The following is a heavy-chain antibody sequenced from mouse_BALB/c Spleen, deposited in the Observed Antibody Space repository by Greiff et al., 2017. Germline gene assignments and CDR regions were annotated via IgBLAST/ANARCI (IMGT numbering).Heavy chain of an antibody. CDR1: GFTFSSYT. CDR2: ISSGGGNT. J-gene: IGHJ3*01. Sequence: EVMLVESGGGLVKPGGSLKLSCAASGFTFSSYTMSWVRQTPEKRLEWVATISSGGGNTYYPDSVKGRFTISRDNAKNNLYLQMSSLRSEDTALYYCARFEGFAYWGQGTLVTVSA. CDR3: ARFEGFAY. V-gene: IGHV5-9*03.